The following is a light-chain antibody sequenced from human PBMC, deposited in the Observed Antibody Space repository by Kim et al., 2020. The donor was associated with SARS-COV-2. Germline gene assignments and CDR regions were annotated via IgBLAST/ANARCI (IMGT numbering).Light chain of an antibody. Sequence: EIVMTQSPATLSVSPGERVTLSCRASQSFSSNLAWYQQKPGQAPRLLMYGASNRASGIPARFSGSGSGTEFTLTISSLQSEDFAVYYCQQYNNWPLTFGGGTKVDIK. V-gene: IGKV3D-15*01. CDR3: QQYNNWPLT. J-gene: IGKJ4*01. CDR2: GAS. CDR1: QSFSSN.